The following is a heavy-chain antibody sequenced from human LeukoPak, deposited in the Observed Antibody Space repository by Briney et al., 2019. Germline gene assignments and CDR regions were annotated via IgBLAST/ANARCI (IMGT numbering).Heavy chain of an antibody. D-gene: IGHD3-10*01. CDR1: GFTFSNYG. Sequence: GGSLRLSCAASGFTFSNYGLSWVRQAPGKGLEWVPSISSSSSYIYYADSVKGRFTISRDNAKNSLYLQMNSLRAEDTAVYYCAREVGRYYYGSGSYHWGQGTLVTVSS. CDR3: AREVGRYYYGSGSYH. V-gene: IGHV3-21*01. J-gene: IGHJ4*02. CDR2: ISSSSSYI.